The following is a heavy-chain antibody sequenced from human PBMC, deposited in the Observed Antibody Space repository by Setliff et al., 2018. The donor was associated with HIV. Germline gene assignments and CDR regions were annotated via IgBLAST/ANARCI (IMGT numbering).Heavy chain of an antibody. Sequence: PSETLSLTCTVSGGSISSGGYYWSWIRQHPGRGPEWIGYIYYSGSTYYNPSLKSRVTMSIDTSTQQFFLNVTSVTAADTAVYYCAGFSYNFWVYRFDHWGQGALVTVSS. V-gene: IGHV4-31*03. CDR2: IYYSGST. CDR3: AGFSYNFWVYRFDH. D-gene: IGHD3-3*01. CDR1: GGSISSGGYY. J-gene: IGHJ4*02.